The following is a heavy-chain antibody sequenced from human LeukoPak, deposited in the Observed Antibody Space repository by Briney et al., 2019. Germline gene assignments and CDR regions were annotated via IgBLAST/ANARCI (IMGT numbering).Heavy chain of an antibody. V-gene: IGHV3-7*01. D-gene: IGHD4-23*01. CDR1: GFTFSNYW. J-gene: IGHJ4*02. Sequence: PGGSLRLSCEASGFTFSNYWMSWVRRAQGKGPQWVANIDRDGDEKNYVDSVKGRFTISGDNAKNSLYLQMNSLRADDMAVYFCARDVNGGYFDYWGQGILVTVSS. CDR3: ARDVNGGYFDY. CDR2: IDRDGDEK.